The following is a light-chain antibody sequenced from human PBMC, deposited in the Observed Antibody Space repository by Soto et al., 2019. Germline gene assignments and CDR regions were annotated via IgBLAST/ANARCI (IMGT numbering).Light chain of an antibody. CDR1: QTISNW. CDR2: DAS. J-gene: IGKJ4*01. Sequence: HSPSTLPASVGDRVTIPCLSSQTISNWLVWYQQKPGKAPKLLIYDASTLESGVPSRFSGSGSGTHFTFIISSLQPEDIAIYYCQQYDNVPLTFGGGTKVDIK. V-gene: IGKV1-5*01. CDR3: QQYDNVPLT.